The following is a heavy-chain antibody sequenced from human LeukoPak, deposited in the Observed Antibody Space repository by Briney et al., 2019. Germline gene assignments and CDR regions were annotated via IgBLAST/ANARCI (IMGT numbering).Heavy chain of an antibody. J-gene: IGHJ4*02. CDR2: IIPIFGTA. CDR3: ASRAREGATDY. V-gene: IGHV1-69*13. D-gene: IGHD1-26*01. CDR1: GGTFISYA. Sequence: ASVKVSGKASGGTFISYAISWVRQAPGQGLEWMGGIIPIFGTANYAQKFQGRVTITADESTSTAYMELSSLRSEDTAVYYCASRAREGATDYWGQGTLVTVSS.